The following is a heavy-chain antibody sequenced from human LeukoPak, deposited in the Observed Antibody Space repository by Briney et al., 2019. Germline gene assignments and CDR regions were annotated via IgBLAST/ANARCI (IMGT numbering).Heavy chain of an antibody. CDR2: TYYGSQWYN. CDR3: ARGLGWPYFDY. J-gene: IGHJ4*02. CDR1: GDSVSRNNIA. Sequence: SQTLSLTCAISGDSVSRNNIAWNWLRQSPSRGLEWLGRTYYGSQWYNDYAISVKSRITINPDTSKNQFSLQLNSVTPEDTAVCYCARGLGWPYFDYWGQGILVTVSS. V-gene: IGHV6-1*01. D-gene: IGHD5-24*01.